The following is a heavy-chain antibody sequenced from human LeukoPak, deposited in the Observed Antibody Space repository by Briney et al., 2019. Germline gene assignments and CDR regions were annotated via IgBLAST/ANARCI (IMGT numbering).Heavy chain of an antibody. J-gene: IGHJ4*02. Sequence: GGSLRLSCAASGFPFGSYSMNWVRQAPGKGLEWVSSISSSSTYIYYADSVKGRFTISRDNAKNSLYLQMNSLRAEDTAIYYCTRDTSSGVTTGGLDYWGQGTLVTVSS. CDR3: TRDTSSGVTTGGLDY. CDR2: ISSSSTYI. V-gene: IGHV3-21*01. D-gene: IGHD4-17*01. CDR1: GFPFGSYS.